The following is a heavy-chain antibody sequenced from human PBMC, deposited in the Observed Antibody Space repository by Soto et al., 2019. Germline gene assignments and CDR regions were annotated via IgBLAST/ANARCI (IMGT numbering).Heavy chain of an antibody. CDR2: ISGSGGST. CDR1: GFTFSSYA. V-gene: IGHV3-23*01. CDR3: AKVGGAAGGLSIVVVPAAIYY. J-gene: IGHJ4*02. Sequence: GGSLRLSCAASGFTFSSYAMSWVRQAPGKGLEWVSAISGSGGSTYYADSVKGRFTISRDNSKNTLYLQMNSLRAEDTAVYYCAKVGGAAGGLSIVVVPAAIYYWGQGTLVTVSS. D-gene: IGHD2-2*01.